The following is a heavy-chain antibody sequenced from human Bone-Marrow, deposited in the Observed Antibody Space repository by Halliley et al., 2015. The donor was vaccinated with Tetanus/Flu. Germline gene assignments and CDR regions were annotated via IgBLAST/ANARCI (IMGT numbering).Heavy chain of an antibody. CDR3: ARESGDWDY. Sequence: QGLEWVGWNSVYNCHTNYAQKFQDRVPMTAGTYTNTAYMELRSLRYDDTAVFYCARESGDWDYWGQGTLVTVSS. J-gene: IGHJ4*02. D-gene: IGHD7-27*01. V-gene: IGHV1-18*01. CDR2: NSVYNCHT.